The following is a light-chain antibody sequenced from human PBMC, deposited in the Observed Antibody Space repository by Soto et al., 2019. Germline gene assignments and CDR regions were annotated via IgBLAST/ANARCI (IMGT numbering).Light chain of an antibody. V-gene: IGLV2-14*01. CDR1: SSDVGAYNY. J-gene: IGLJ1*01. CDR3: SSYTTSRAYV. Sequence: QSVLTQPASVSGSPGQSITISCTGTSSDVGAYNYVSWYQQQSGKAPKLMIYEVSNRPSGVSNRFSGSKSGNTASLTISGLQAEDEADYYCSSYTTSRAYVFGIGTKVTVL. CDR2: EVS.